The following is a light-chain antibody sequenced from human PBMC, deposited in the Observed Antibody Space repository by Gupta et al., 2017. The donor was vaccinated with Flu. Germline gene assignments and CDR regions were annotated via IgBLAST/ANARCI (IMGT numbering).Light chain of an antibody. CDR1: SSDVGGYNY. CDR2: DVS. V-gene: IGLV2-14*03. CDR3: SSYRRDTWV. Sequence: GSPGQSITISCTGSSSDVGGYNYVSWYQQRPGKVLKVMIYDVSNRPSGVSDRFSGSKSGNTASLTLSRLQAEDESDSYCSSYRRDTWVFGG. J-gene: IGLJ3*02.